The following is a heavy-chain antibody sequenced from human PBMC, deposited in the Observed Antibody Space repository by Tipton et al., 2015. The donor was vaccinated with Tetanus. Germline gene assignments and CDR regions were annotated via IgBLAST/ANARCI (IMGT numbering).Heavy chain of an antibody. CDR1: GFTFSSYW. V-gene: IGHV3-7*01. J-gene: IGHJ4*02. D-gene: IGHD6-19*01. CDR3: ARARVAVAGTRFDY. Sequence: SLRLSCAASGFTFSSYWMSWVRQAPGKGLEWVANIKQDGSEKYYVDSVKGRLTISRDNAKNSLYLQMNSLRAEDTAVYYCARARVAVAGTRFDYWGQGTLVTASS. CDR2: IKQDGSEK.